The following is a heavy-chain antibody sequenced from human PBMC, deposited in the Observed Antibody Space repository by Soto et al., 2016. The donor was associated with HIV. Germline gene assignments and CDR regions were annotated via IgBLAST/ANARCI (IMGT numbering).Heavy chain of an antibody. J-gene: IGHJ4*02. CDR2: INPNNDDT. CDR3: AREKTTGEFFDY. V-gene: IGHV1-2*02. D-gene: IGHD4-4*01. Sequence: QVQLVQSGAEVKKPGASMKVSCKTSGYSFTGYYLHWVRQAPGQGLEWMGSINPNNDDTNYAQKFQGRVTMARDTSITTAYMELNGLTSDDTAIYYCAREKTTGEFFDYWGQGSLVTVSS. CDR1: GYSFTGYY.